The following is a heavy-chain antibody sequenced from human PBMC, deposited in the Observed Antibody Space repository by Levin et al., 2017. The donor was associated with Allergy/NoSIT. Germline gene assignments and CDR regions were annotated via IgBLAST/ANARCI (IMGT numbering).Heavy chain of an antibody. Sequence: GGSLRLSCAASGFTFSGYGMHWVRQAPGKGLEWVAVTWDDGSNKYYADSVKGRFTISRDNSKNTLYLQMNSLGDEDTAVYYCGREGSGRFYGAVAYWGQGTRVIVSS. J-gene: IGHJ4*02. CDR2: TWDDGSNK. CDR3: GREGSGRFYGAVAY. CDR1: GFTFSGYG. D-gene: IGHD1-26*01. V-gene: IGHV3-33*01.